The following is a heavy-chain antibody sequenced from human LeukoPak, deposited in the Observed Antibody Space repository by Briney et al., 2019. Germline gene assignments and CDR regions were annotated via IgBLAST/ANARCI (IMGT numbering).Heavy chain of an antibody. Sequence: GGSLRLSCAASGFTFSSYSMNWVRQAPGKGLEWVSYITSSSTIYYADSVKGRFTTSRDNAKNSLYLQMNSLRAEDTAVYYCARDRTQGYGGNSDYWGQGTLVTVSS. CDR1: GFTFSSYS. D-gene: IGHD4-23*01. CDR2: ITSSSTI. J-gene: IGHJ4*02. CDR3: ARDRTQGYGGNSDY. V-gene: IGHV3-48*01.